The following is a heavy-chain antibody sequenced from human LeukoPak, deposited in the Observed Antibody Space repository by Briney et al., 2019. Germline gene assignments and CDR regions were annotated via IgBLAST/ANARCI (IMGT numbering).Heavy chain of an antibody. CDR2: INPSGGST. J-gene: IGHJ5*02. CDR1: GYTFIDYY. V-gene: IGHV1-46*01. Sequence: ASVKVSCKASGYTFIDYYFNWVRQAPGQGLEWMGIINPSGGSTSYAQKFQGRVTMTRDTSTSTVYMELSSLRSEDTAVYYCAREGITVSNWFDPWGQGTLVTVSS. CDR3: AREGITVSNWFDP. D-gene: IGHD6-19*01.